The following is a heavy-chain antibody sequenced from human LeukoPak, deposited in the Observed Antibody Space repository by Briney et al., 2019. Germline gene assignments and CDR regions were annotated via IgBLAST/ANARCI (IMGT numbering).Heavy chain of an antibody. CDR2: INHSGST. CDR3: ARGLLSALVRDY. V-gene: IGHV4-34*01. J-gene: IGHJ4*02. CDR1: GGSISSYY. Sequence: PSETLSLTCTVSGGSISSYYWSWIRQPPGKGLEWIGEINHSGSTNYNPSLKSRVTISVDTSKNHFSLKLSSVTAADTAVYFCARGLLSALVRDYWGQGTLVTVSS. D-gene: IGHD6-13*01.